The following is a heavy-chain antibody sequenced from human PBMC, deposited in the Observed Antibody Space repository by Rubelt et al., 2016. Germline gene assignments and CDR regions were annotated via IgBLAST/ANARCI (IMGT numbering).Heavy chain of an antibody. D-gene: IGHD6-19*01. Sequence: QLVESGGGLVQPGGSLRLSCAASGFTFSSYSMNWVRQAPGKGLEWVSYITSSSSTIFYADSVTGRFTISRDNAQNSLYLQMNSLRADDTAVYYCATVDWLPTHWGQGSLVTVSS. CDR1: GFTFSSYS. J-gene: IGHJ4*02. CDR2: ITSSSSTI. CDR3: ATVDWLPTH. V-gene: IGHV3-48*04.